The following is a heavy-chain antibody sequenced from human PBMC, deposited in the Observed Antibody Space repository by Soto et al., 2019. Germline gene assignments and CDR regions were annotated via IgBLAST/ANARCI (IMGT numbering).Heavy chain of an antibody. CDR3: ARRYCASDNCPLFYYFVDL. CDR1: GGTFNKFA. D-gene: IGHD2-21*02. Sequence: VQLVQSGAEVKKTGSSVKVSCKASGGTFNKFAFSWVRQAPGQGVEWMGGIIPVFRSANYAQRVRGRITITADEYTSTVYLYLNDLRSDDTAVYYCARRYCASDNCPLFYYFVDLWGQGTTVTVSS. V-gene: IGHV1-69*01. CDR2: IIPVFRSA. J-gene: IGHJ6*02.